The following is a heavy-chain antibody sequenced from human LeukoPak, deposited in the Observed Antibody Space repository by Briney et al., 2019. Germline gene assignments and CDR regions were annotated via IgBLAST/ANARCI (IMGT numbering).Heavy chain of an antibody. CDR3: ARVSTSGYRDWLDP. CDR2: IYPKSGGT. CDR1: GYTFADYY. V-gene: IGHV1-2*02. J-gene: IGHJ5*02. Sequence: ASVKVSFKASGYTFADYYIHWVRQAPGQGLEWMGWIYPKSGGTNSAQKFQGRVTTTRDTSISTAYMELSRLKFDDTAVYYCARVSTSGYRDWLDPWGQGILVTVSS. D-gene: IGHD3-9*01.